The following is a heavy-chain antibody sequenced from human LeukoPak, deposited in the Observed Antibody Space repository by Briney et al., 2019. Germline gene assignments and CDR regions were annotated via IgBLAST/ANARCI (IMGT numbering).Heavy chain of an antibody. J-gene: IGHJ4*02. D-gene: IGHD2-2*02. V-gene: IGHV1-18*01. CDR1: GYTFTSYG. CDR3: ARAELGYCSSTSCYTTPTFDY. CDR2: ISAYNGNT. Sequence: ASVKDSCKASGYTFTSYGISWVRQAPGQGLEWMGWISAYNGNTNYAQKLQGRVTMTTDTSTSTAYMELRSLRSDDTAVYYCARAELGYCSSTSCYTTPTFDYWGQGTLVTVSS.